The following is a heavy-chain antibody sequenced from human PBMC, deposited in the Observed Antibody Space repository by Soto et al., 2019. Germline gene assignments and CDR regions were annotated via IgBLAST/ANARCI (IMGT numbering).Heavy chain of an antibody. J-gene: IGHJ6*02. D-gene: IGHD6-19*01. CDR1: RVAFSKFL. V-gene: IGHV1-69*01. Sequence: QAQLEQSGGEVKKPGASVKVSCKASRVAFSKFLVTWVRQAPGLGLEWVGGIIPIFGTANYAQKFQGRVTITGEESTSTSYMEVNNLRSEDTAVYYCAKVRYSSPMGYYYGMDVWGQGTTVTVAS. CDR3: AKVRYSSPMGYYYGMDV. CDR2: IIPIFGTA.